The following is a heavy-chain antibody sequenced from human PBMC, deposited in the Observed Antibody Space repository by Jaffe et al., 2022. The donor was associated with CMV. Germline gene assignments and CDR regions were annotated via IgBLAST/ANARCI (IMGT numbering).Heavy chain of an antibody. CDR1: GFPFSSYA. V-gene: IGHV3-23*01. CDR2: ISSSGSTT. D-gene: IGHD2-2*01. CDR3: ARDRLCPTISCYPEYFQD. Sequence: EVQLLESGGGLVQPGGSLRLSCAASGFPFSSYAMSWVRQAPGKGLEWVSIISSSGSTTYYTDSVKGRFTISRDNSKSTLSLQMNSLRAEDTAVYYCARDRLCPTISCYPEYFQDWGQGTLVTVSS. J-gene: IGHJ1*01.